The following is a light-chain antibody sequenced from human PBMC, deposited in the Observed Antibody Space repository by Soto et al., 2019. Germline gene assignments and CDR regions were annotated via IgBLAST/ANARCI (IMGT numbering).Light chain of an antibody. CDR2: AAS. CDR1: QGIGND. Sequence: AIQMTQSPSSLSTSIGARVTITCRASQGIGNDLAWYQQKPGKAPKLLIYAASSLQSGVPSRFSGSGSGTEFTLTISSLQPEDFATYYCLQDYNYPITFGPRTRLDIK. CDR3: LQDYNYPIT. J-gene: IGKJ5*01. V-gene: IGKV1-6*01.